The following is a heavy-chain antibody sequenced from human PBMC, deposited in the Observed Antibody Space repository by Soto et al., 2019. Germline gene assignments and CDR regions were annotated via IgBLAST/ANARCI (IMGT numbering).Heavy chain of an antibody. CDR3: ARGGSKYNWNYALSYNWFDP. Sequence: ASVKVSCKASGYTFTSYAMHWVRQAPGQRLEWMGWINAGNGNTKYSQKFQGRVTITRDTSASTAYMELSSLRSEDTAVYYCARGGSKYNWNYALSYNWFDPWGQGTLVTVSS. D-gene: IGHD1-7*01. CDR1: GYTFTSYA. CDR2: INAGNGNT. J-gene: IGHJ5*02. V-gene: IGHV1-3*01.